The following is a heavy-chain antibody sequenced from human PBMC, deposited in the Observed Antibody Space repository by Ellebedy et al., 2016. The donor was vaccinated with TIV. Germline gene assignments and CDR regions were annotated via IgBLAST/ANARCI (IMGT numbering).Heavy chain of an antibody. CDR3: TRSDDYGGPTFDY. CDR1: GFMFKNFS. V-gene: IGHV3-21*03. D-gene: IGHD4-23*01. CDR2: ISGSLQSI. J-gene: IGHJ4*02. Sequence: GESLKISCTASGFMFKNFSLNWVRHAPGKGLEWVASISGSLQSINYAESVRGRFTISRDNARNCLSLQMDSLKTEDTAVYYCTRSDDYGGPTFDYWGQGTLVTVSS.